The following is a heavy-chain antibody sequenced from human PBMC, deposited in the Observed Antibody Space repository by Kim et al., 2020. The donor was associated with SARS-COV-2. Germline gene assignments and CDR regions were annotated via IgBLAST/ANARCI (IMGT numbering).Heavy chain of an antibody. Sequence: SETLSLTCTVSGGSISSGDYYWSWIRQPPGKGLEWIGYIYYSGSTYYNPSLKSRVTISVDTSKNQFSLKLSSVTAADTAVYYCARVGASEVGGVSEYFQLLGQGTLVTVSS. D-gene: IGHD3-16*01. V-gene: IGHV4-30-4*01. CDR1: GGSISSGDYY. J-gene: IGHJ1*01. CDR2: IYYSGST. CDR3: ARVGASEVGGVSEYFQL.